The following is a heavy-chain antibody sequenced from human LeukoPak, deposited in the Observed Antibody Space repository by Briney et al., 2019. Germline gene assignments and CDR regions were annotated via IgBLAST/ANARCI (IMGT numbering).Heavy chain of an antibody. CDR3: ARDYCRSTTCRFDY. D-gene: IGHD2-2*01. V-gene: IGHV3-48*04. CDR2: ISSSSSTI. Sequence: PGGSLRLSYAASGFTFSSYSMNWVRQAPGKGLEWVSYISSSSSTIYYADSVEGRFTISRDNAENSLYLQMNSLRAEDTAVYYCARDYCRSTTCRFDYWGQGTLVTVSS. J-gene: IGHJ4*02. CDR1: GFTFSSYS.